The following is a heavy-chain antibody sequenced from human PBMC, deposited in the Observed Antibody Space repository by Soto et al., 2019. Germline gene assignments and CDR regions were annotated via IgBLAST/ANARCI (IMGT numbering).Heavy chain of an antibody. J-gene: IGHJ4*02. V-gene: IGHV3-48*01. CDR1: GFTFSSYS. CDR2: ISSSSSTI. CDR3: SKGRYFDWLTYFDY. D-gene: IGHD3-9*01. Sequence: GGSLSLSCAASGFTFSSYSMNWVRQAPGKGLEWVSYISSSSSTIYYADSVKGRFTISRDNSKNTLYLQMNSLRAEDTAVYYCSKGRYFDWLTYFDYWGQGTLVTVSS.